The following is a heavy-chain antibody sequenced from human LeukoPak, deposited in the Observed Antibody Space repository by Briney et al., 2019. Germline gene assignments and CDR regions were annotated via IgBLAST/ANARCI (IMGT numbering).Heavy chain of an antibody. CDR2: VNEDGSEK. CDR1: GFTFSTYW. Sequence: GGSLRLSCEVSGFTFSTYWMTWVRQAPGKGLKWVASVNEDGSEKYLVDSVKGRFTISRDNAKSSLFLQLHSLGAEDTAVYYGARGFAWVDNWGEGTRVAVFS. CDR3: ARGFAWVDN. J-gene: IGHJ4*02. D-gene: IGHD1-26*01. V-gene: IGHV3-7*03.